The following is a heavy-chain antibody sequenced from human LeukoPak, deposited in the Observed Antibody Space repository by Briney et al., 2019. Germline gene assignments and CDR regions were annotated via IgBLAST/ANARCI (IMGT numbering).Heavy chain of an antibody. D-gene: IGHD3-3*01. J-gene: IGHJ4*02. CDR2: ISWNSGSI. CDR3: AKVNVPAIFGVVTYFDY. Sequence: GGSLRLSCAASGFTFDDYAMHWVRQAPGKGLEWVSGISWNSGSIGYADSVKGRFTISRDNAKNSLYLLMNSLRAEDMALYYCAKVNVPAIFGVVTYFDYWGQGTLVTVSS. V-gene: IGHV3-9*03. CDR1: GFTFDDYA.